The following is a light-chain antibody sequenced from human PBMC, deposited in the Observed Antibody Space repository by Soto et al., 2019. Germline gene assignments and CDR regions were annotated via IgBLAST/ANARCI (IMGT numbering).Light chain of an antibody. V-gene: IGLV1-47*02. Sequence: QSVLTQPPSASGTAGQVVTISCSGGDSNIGSNSVYWYQHLPRMAPKLLIYYNNQRPSGVPDRFSGSRSGTSASLAIVGLRSEDEAVYYCGSFAGPVWVFGGGTKLTVL. CDR1: DSNIGSNS. J-gene: IGLJ3*02. CDR2: YNN. CDR3: GSFAGPVWV.